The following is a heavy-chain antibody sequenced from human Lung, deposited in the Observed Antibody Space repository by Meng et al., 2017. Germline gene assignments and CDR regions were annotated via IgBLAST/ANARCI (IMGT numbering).Heavy chain of an antibody. CDR1: DYTFTGYG. CDR2: LGAHPGDT. D-gene: IGHD3-10*01. Sequence: VQLLQSGAELKQPVASLNVLCKASDYTFTGYGVCWVRQAPGQGLEWMAWLGAHPGDTSFAPKFLGRVTVTADTATATAYMELRSLRSDDTAVYYCARGTPGRSYCDYWGLGTLVTVSS. CDR3: ARGTPGRSYCDY. V-gene: IGHV1-18*01. J-gene: IGHJ4*02.